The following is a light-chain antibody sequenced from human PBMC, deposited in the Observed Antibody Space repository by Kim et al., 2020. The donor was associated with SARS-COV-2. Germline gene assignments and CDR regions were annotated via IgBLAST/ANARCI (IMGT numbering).Light chain of an antibody. CDR3: QHYDDLPLT. V-gene: IGKV1-33*01. CDR2: DAS. CDR1: QDVTYY. Sequence: AAVGDTVTITCQASQDVTYYLNWFQQTPGKAPQLLIYDASTLETGVPSRFSGSGSGTEFTFTISSLQPEDVATYYCQHYDDLPLTFGGGTKVQIK. J-gene: IGKJ4*01.